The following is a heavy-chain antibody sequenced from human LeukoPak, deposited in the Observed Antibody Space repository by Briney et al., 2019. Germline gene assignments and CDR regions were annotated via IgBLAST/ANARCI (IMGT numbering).Heavy chain of an antibody. D-gene: IGHD1-26*01. J-gene: IGHJ4*02. CDR2: IYYSGST. CDR3: ARDRFSGSHYFDY. V-gene: IGHV4-59*01. Sequence: PSETLSLTCTVSGGSISGYYWSWIRQPPGKGLEWIGYIYYSGSTNYNPSLKSRVTISVDTSKNQFSLKLSSVTAADTAVCYCARDRFSGSHYFDYWGQGTLVTVSS. CDR1: GGSISGYY.